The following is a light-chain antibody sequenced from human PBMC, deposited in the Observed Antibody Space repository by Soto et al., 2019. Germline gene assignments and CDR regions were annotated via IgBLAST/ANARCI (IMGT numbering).Light chain of an antibody. CDR3: QQSGSSSPST. CDR1: QSVSSN. V-gene: IGKV3-20*01. J-gene: IGKJ1*01. Sequence: EIVITQSPATLSVSPGERATLSCRASQSVSSNLAWYQQKPGQAPRLLIYGASSRATGIPDRFSGSGSGTDFTLTISRLEPEDFAVYYCQQSGSSSPSTFGHGTKVDIK. CDR2: GAS.